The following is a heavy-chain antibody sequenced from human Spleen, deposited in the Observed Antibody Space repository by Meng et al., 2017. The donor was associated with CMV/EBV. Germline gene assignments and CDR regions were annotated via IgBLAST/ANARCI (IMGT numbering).Heavy chain of an antibody. V-gene: IGHV4-61*01. J-gene: IGHJ4*02. Sequence: SETLSLTCTVSGGSVSSSNYYWSWIRQPPGKGLEWIGYIYYTGSTTYNPSLKSRLTISVDTSKNQCSLKLSSVTTADTAVYYCARGRTPTDHWGQGTLVTVSS. CDR3: ARGRTPTDH. CDR2: IYYTGST. CDR1: GGSVSSSNYY.